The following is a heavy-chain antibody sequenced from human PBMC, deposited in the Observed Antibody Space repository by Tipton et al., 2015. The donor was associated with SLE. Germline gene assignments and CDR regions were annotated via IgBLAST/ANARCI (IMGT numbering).Heavy chain of an antibody. J-gene: IGHJ4*02. D-gene: IGHD4-11*01. CDR3: ARGPTSISNPYFLDY. CDR1: GYSFTSYW. V-gene: IGHV5-51*03. CDR2: IYPGDSDT. Sequence: QLVQSGAEVKKPGESLKISCKGSGYSFTSYWIGWVRQMPGKGLEWMGIIYPGDSDTRYSPSFQGQVTISADNSITTASLQWSTLKASDTAMYYCARGPTSISNPYFLDYWGQGTLVTVSS.